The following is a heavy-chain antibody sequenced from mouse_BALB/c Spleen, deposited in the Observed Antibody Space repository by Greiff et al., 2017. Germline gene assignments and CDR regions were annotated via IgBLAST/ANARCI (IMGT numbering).Heavy chain of an antibody. V-gene: IGHV1-54*01. D-gene: IGHD1-2*01. CDR2: INPGSGGT. J-gene: IGHJ3*01. CDR1: GYAFTNYL. Sequence: QVQLQQSGAELVRPGTSVKVSCKASGYAFTNYLIEWVKQRPGQGLEWIGVINPGSGGTNYNQKFKGKATLTADKSSSTAYMQLSSLTSDDSAVYFCAKEGYGYGFAYWGQGSLVTVSA. CDR3: AKEGYGYGFAY.